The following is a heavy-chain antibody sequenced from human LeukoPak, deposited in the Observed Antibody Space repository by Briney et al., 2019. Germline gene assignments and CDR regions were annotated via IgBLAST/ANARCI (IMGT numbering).Heavy chain of an antibody. V-gene: IGHV1-2*02. CDR1: GYTFTDYY. CDR3: ARDSGERGSGSYLIAY. D-gene: IGHD3-10*01. Sequence: VASVKVSCKASGYTFTDYYMHWVRQAPGQGLEWMGWINPNSGGTNYAQKFQDRVTMSRDTSISTAYMELSRLRSDDTAVYYCARDSGERGSGSYLIAYWGQGTLVTVSS. J-gene: IGHJ4*02. CDR2: INPNSGGT.